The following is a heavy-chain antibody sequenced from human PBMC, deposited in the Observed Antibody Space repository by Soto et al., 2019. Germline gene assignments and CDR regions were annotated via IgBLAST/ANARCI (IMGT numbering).Heavy chain of an antibody. CDR2: IYYSGNT. J-gene: IGHJ5*02. CDR1: GDSINSGAYS. CDR3: ARDHDGENWFDP. D-gene: IGHD2-21*01. V-gene: IGHV4-39*07. Sequence: HSETLSLTCTVSGDSINSGAYSWDWLRQPPGKRLEKIGNIYYSGNTYYNTSLKSRVTISMDTSKNQFSLKLTSVTAADTAVYYCARDHDGENWFDPWGKGTKVT.